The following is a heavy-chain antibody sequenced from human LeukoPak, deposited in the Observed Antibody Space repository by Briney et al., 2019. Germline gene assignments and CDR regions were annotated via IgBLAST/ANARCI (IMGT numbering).Heavy chain of an antibody. CDR2: IRYDGSNK. J-gene: IGHJ4*02. V-gene: IGHV3-30*02. CDR1: GFTFSSYG. CDR3: AKGALVVGATYFDY. D-gene: IGHD1-26*01. Sequence: GGSLRLSCAASGFTFSSYGMHWVRQAPGKGLEWVAFIRYDGSNKYYADSVKGRFTISRDNSKNTLYLQMKSLRAEDTAVYYCAKGALVVGATYFDYWGQGTLVTVSS.